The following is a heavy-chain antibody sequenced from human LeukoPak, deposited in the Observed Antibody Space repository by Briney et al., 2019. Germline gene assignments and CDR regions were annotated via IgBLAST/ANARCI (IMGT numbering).Heavy chain of an antibody. CDR1: GFTFSSYA. Sequence: TGGFLRLSCAASGFTFSSYAMSWVRQAPGKGLEWVSAISGSGGSTYYADSVRGRFTISRDNSKNTLYLQMNSLRAEDTAVYYCAKEDGYCSSTSCYYYFDYWGQGTLVTVSS. CDR3: AKEDGYCSSTSCYYYFDY. D-gene: IGHD2-2*01. V-gene: IGHV3-23*01. J-gene: IGHJ4*02. CDR2: ISGSGGST.